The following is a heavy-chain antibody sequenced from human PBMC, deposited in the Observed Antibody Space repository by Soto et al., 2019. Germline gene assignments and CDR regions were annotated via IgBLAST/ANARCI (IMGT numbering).Heavy chain of an antibody. Sequence: GGSLRLSCAASGFTFSSYAMSWVRQAPGKGLEWVSAISGSGGSTYYADSVKGRFTISRDNSKNTLYLQMNSLRAEDTAVYYCAKGGRVTIFGVVSYGMDVWGQGTTVTVSS. CDR2: ISGSGGST. V-gene: IGHV3-23*01. CDR1: GFTFSSYA. D-gene: IGHD3-3*01. CDR3: AKGGRVTIFGVVSYGMDV. J-gene: IGHJ6*02.